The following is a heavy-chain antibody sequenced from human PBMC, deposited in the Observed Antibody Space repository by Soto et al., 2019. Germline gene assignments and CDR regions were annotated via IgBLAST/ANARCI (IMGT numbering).Heavy chain of an antibody. CDR1: GYSFAGYW. CDR2: IDPSDSQT. J-gene: IGHJ4*02. V-gene: IGHV5-10-1*01. CDR3: ARQIYDSDTGPNFQYYFDS. D-gene: IGHD3-22*01. Sequence: GESLKISCRGSGYSFAGYWITWVRQKPGKGLEWMGRIDPSDSQTYYSPSFRGHVTISVTKSITTVFLQWSSLRASGTAMYYCARQIYDSDTGPNFQYYFDSWGQGTPVTVS.